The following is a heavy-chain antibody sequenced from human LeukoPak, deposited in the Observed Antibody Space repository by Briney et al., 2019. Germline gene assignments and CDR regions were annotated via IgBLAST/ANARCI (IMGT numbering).Heavy chain of an antibody. D-gene: IGHD5-24*01. CDR1: GGSISSGGYY. CDR2: IYNTGST. Sequence: KPSETLSLTCTVSGGSISSGGYYWSWIRQHPGKGLEWIGYIYNTGSTYYNPSLKSRVTISVDTSKNQFPLKLSSVTAADTAVYYCATAMATITMGYYFDYWGQGTLVTVSS. J-gene: IGHJ4*02. CDR3: ATAMATITMGYYFDY. V-gene: IGHV4-31*03.